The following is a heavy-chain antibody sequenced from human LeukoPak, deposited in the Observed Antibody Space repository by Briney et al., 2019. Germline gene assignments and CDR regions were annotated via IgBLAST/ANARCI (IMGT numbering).Heavy chain of an antibody. CDR3: AKVRGYYYDSSGYSKTSYFDY. V-gene: IGHV3-23*01. CDR2: ISGSGGST. Sequence: GGSLRLSCAASGLTFTNYAMSWVRQAPGKGLEWVSAISGSGGSTYYADSVKGRFTISRDNSKNTLYLQMNSLRAEDTAVYYCAKVRGYYYDSSGYSKTSYFDYWGQGTLVTVSS. J-gene: IGHJ4*02. D-gene: IGHD3-22*01. CDR1: GLTFTNYA.